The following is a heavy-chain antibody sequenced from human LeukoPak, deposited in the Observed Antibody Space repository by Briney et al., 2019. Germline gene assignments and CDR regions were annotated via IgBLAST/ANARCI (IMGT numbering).Heavy chain of an antibody. V-gene: IGHV4-59*01. Sequence: SETLSLTCTVSGGSISSYYWSWIRQPPGKGLEWIAYIYNSGSTNYNPSLKSRVTISVDTSKSQFSLKLSSVTAADTAVYYCARQVISGGYYRTFDQWGQGTLVTVSS. CDR3: ARQVISGGYYRTFDQ. J-gene: IGHJ4*02. CDR1: GGSISSYY. CDR2: IYNSGST. D-gene: IGHD3-22*01.